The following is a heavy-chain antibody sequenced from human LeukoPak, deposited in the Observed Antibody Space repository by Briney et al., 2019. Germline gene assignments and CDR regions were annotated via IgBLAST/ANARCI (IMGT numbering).Heavy chain of an antibody. D-gene: IGHD3-3*01. CDR2: IYHSGST. Sequence: SQTLSLTCAVSGGSISSGGYSWSWIRQPPGKGLEWIGYIYHSGSTYYNPSLKSRVTISVDRSKNQFSLKLSSVTAADTAVYYCARDAGYYDFWSGYYSGPYYFDYWGQGTLVTVSS. J-gene: IGHJ4*02. CDR3: ARDAGYYDFWSGYYSGPYYFDY. CDR1: GGSISSGGYS. V-gene: IGHV4-30-2*01.